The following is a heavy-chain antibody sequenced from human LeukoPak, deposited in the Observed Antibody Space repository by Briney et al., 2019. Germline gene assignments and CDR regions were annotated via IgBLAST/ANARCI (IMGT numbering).Heavy chain of an antibody. V-gene: IGHV3-21*01. J-gene: IGHJ4*02. CDR3: ARDWGGSWAIEY. CDR1: GFTFSSYS. D-gene: IGHD3-3*01. CDR2: ISSVSNYR. Sequence: GGSLGLSCEASGFTFSSYSVNWVRQAPGKGLEWVSSISSVSNYRYYADSVKGRSTISRDNAKNSLYLQVNSLRAEDTAVYYCARDWGGSWAIEYWGQGTLVTVSS.